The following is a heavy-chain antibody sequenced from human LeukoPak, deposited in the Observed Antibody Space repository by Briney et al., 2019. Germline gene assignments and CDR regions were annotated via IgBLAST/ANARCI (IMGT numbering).Heavy chain of an antibody. CDR3: VRGTGY. V-gene: IGHV3-64D*06. CDR2: ISSNGDNT. Sequence: GGSLRLSCSVAGFTFTPYVMHWGCQAPRKGLEYVSAISSNGDNTYYADSVKGRFTISRDNSKNTLYLQMSSLRADDTAVYYCVRGTGYWGQGTLVTVSS. CDR1: GFTFTPYV. J-gene: IGHJ4*02.